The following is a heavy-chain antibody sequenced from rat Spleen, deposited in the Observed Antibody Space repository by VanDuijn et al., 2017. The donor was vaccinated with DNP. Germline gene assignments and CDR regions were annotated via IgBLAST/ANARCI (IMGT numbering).Heavy chain of an antibody. CDR3: ADWER. D-gene: IGHD5-1*01. CDR2: ISFDGSST. V-gene: IGHV5-20*01. J-gene: IGHJ2*01. CDR1: GFTFSDYY. Sequence: EVQLVESGGGLVQPGRSLKLSCVASGFTFSDYYMAWVRQAPTKGLEWVAYISFDGSSTYYRDSVKGRFTISRDNARSSLYLQMDSLRSEDTATYYCADWERWGQGVMVTVSS.